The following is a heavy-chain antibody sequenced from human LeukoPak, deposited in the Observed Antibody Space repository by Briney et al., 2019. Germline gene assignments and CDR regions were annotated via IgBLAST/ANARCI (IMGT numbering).Heavy chain of an antibody. Sequence: PGRSLRLSCAASGFTFSSYAMHWVRQAPGKGLEWVAVISYDGSNKYYADSVKGRFTISRDNSKNTLYLQMNSLRAEDTAVYYCARAPISGGSSGYLPFFDYWGQGTLVTVSS. J-gene: IGHJ4*02. CDR2: ISYDGSNK. V-gene: IGHV3-30*04. D-gene: IGHD3-22*01. CDR1: GFTFSSYA. CDR3: ARAPISGGSSGYLPFFDY.